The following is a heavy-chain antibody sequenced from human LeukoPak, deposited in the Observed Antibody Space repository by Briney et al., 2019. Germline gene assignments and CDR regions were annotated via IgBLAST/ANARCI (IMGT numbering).Heavy chain of an antibody. J-gene: IGHJ4*02. V-gene: IGHV1-69*13. CDR1: GGTFSSYA. CDR3: ARDQGDGYNYFDY. CDR2: IIPIFGTA. D-gene: IGHD5-24*01. Sequence: ASVKVSCKASGGTFSSYAISWVRQAPGQGLEWMRGIIPIFGTANYAQKFQGRVTITADESTSTAYMELSSLRSEDTAVYYCARDQGDGYNYFDYWGQGTLVTVSS.